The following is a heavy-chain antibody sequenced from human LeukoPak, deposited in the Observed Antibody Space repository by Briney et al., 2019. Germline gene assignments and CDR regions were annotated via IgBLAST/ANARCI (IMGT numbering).Heavy chain of an antibody. D-gene: IGHD6-19*01. CDR1: GFTFSSCG. Sequence: GGSLRLSCAASGFTFSSCGMHWVRQAPGKGLEWVAVISYDGSNKYYADSVKGRFTISRDNSKNTLYLQMNSLRAEDTAVYYCARTCGTRPNSSGWDFDYWGQGTLVTVSS. CDR3: ARTCGTRPNSSGWDFDY. J-gene: IGHJ4*02. V-gene: IGHV3-30*03. CDR2: ISYDGSNK.